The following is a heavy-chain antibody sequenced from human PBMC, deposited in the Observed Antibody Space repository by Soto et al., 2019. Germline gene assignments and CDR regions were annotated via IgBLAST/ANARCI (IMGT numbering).Heavy chain of an antibody. CDR2: SRDKAHSYTT. J-gene: IGHJ4*02. CDR3: ARNLAYGGGHTFDY. Sequence: EVQLVESGGGLVQPGGSLRLSCEVSAFTFSDHFIDWVRQAPGKGLEWVGRSRDKAHSYTTEYAASVKGRFTISRDDSRNSLYLQMNSLKTEDTAVYYCARNLAYGGGHTFDYWGQGTLVTVSS. D-gene: IGHD2-21*01. CDR1: AFTFSDHF. V-gene: IGHV3-72*01.